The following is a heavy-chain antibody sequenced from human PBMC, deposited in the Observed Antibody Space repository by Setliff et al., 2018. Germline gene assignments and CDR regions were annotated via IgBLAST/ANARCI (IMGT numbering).Heavy chain of an antibody. CDR2: ISGSGGST. D-gene: IGHD1-1*01. CDR3: AKELSMAYGND. J-gene: IGHJ4*02. CDR1: GYIFSDYY. Sequence: PGGSLRLSCAASGYIFSDYYMSWIRQAPGKGLEWVSAISGSGGSTYYADSVKGRFTISRDNSKNTLYLQMNSLRAEDTAIYYCAKELSMAYGNDWGLGTLVTVSS. V-gene: IGHV3-23*01.